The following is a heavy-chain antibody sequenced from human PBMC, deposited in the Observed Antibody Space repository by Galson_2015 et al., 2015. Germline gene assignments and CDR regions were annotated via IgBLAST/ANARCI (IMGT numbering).Heavy chain of an antibody. CDR3: AGGPYDAFDI. CDR2: IYPGDSDT. J-gene: IGHJ3*02. D-gene: IGHD1-26*01. V-gene: IGHV5-51*01. Sequence: IIYPGDSDTRYSPSFQGQVTISADKSISTAYLQWSSLKASDTAMYYCAGGPYDAFDIWGQGTMVTVSS.